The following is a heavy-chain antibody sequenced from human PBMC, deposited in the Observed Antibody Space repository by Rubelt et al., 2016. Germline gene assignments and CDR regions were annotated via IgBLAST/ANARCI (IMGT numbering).Heavy chain of an antibody. J-gene: IGHJ5*02. CDR3: ARASTDFWSGSSNP. CDR2: MNPNNGNT. Sequence: QVQLVQSGAEVKKPGASVKVSCKASGYSFSTSDINWVRQGTGQGIEWMGWMNPNNGNTGYAQKIRGTVTMNTDTSTAHMGLRCLRSDDTAVYSLARASTDFWSGSSNPWGQGVLVTV. V-gene: IGHV1-8*01. D-gene: IGHD3-3*01. CDR1: GYSFSTSD.